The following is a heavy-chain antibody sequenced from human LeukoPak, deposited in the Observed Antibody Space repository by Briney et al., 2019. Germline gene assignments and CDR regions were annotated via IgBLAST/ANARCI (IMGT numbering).Heavy chain of an antibody. V-gene: IGHV3-20*04. Sequence: GGSLRLSCAASGFTFDDYGMSWVRQAPGKGLEWVSGINWNGGSTGYADSAKGRFTISRDNAKNSLYLQMNSLRAEDTALYYCARDARITIFGVVIISPFDYWGQGTLVTVSS. J-gene: IGHJ4*02. CDR3: ARDARITIFGVVIISPFDY. CDR2: INWNGGST. CDR1: GFTFDDYG. D-gene: IGHD3-3*01.